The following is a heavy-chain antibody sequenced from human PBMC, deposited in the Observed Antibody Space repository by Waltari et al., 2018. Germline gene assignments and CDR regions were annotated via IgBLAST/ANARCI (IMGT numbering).Heavy chain of an antibody. CDR2: SRNKAKRHTT. J-gene: IGHJ6*02. V-gene: IGHV3-72*01. CDR3: ARGTSSQSGENYYYGLDV. CDR1: GFTFSDHY. D-gene: IGHD3-10*01. Sequence: EVQLVESGGGLVQPGGSLRLSCAASGFTFSDHYMDWVRQAPGKGLEWVGRSRNKAKRHTTEYAASMKGRFIISRDDSKNSLFLQVNSLNTEDTAVYYCARGTSSQSGENYYYGLDVWGQGTTVTVSS.